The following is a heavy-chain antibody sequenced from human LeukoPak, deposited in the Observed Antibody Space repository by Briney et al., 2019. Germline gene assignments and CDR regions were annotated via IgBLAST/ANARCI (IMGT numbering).Heavy chain of an antibody. Sequence: HPGGSLRLSCAASGFTLSSYWMSWVRQAPGKGLEWVANIKQDGSEINYVDSVKGRFTISRDNAKNSMLLQMNSLRAEDTAVYYCARDFRYYDSSGYPTGPVDYWGQGTLVTVSS. CDR1: GFTLSSYW. CDR3: ARDFRYYDSSGYPTGPVDY. V-gene: IGHV3-7*03. CDR2: IKQDGSEI. J-gene: IGHJ4*02. D-gene: IGHD3-22*01.